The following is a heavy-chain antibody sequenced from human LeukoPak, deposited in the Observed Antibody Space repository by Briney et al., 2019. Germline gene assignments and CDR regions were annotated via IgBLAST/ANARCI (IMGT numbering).Heavy chain of an antibody. Sequence: GGSLRLSCAASGFTFDDYAMHWVRQAPGKGLEWVSGINWNSDNIAYADSVKGRFTISRDNAKNSLYLQMNSLRAEDTALYYCAKDRASSWYYFDYWGQGTLVTVSS. CDR1: GFTFDDYA. D-gene: IGHD6-13*01. CDR2: INWNSDNI. CDR3: AKDRASSWYYFDY. V-gene: IGHV3-9*01. J-gene: IGHJ4*02.